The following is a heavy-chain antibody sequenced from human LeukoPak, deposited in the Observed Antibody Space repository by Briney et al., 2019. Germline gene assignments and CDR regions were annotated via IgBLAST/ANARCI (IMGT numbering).Heavy chain of an antibody. CDR2: IKQDGSEK. CDR3: ARDGIFRGAVVTYFDY. CDR1: GFAFSSYW. V-gene: IGHV3-7*01. J-gene: IGHJ4*02. Sequence: PGGSLRLSCAASGFAFSSYWMSWVRQAPGKGLEWVANIKQDGSEKYYVDSVKGRFTISRDNAKNSLYLQMNSLRAEDTAVYYCARDGIFRGAVVTYFDYWGQGTLVTVSS. D-gene: IGHD4-23*01.